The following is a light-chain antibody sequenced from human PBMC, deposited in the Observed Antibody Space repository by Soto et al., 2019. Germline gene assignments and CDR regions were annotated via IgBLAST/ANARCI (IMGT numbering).Light chain of an antibody. CDR3: QQYNNWPWT. V-gene: IGKV3-15*01. CDR1: QGVTSN. Sequence: EIVMTQSPATLSVSPGERATLSCRASQGVTSNLAWYQQRPGQAPRLLIYGASSRATNIPARFSGSGSGTEFTLTISSLQSEDFAIYYCQQYNNWPWTFGQGTKVDSK. CDR2: GAS. J-gene: IGKJ1*01.